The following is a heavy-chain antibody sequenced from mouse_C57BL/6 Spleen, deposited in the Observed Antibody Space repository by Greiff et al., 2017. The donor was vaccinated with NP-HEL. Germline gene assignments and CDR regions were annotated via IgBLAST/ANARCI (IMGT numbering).Heavy chain of an antibody. Sequence: EVQLQQSGPVLVKPGASVKMSCKASGYTFTDYYMNWVKQSHGKSLEWIGVINPYNGGTSYNQKFKGKATLTVDKSSSTAYMELNSLTSEDSAVYYCARGSLTTVVARENAMDYWGQGTSVTVSS. CDR3: ARGSLTTVVARENAMDY. J-gene: IGHJ4*01. D-gene: IGHD1-1*01. CDR2: INPYNGGT. CDR1: GYTFTDYY. V-gene: IGHV1-19*01.